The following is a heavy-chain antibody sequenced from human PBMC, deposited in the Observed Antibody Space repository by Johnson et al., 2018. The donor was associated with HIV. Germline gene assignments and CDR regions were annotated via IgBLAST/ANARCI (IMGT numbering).Heavy chain of an antibody. CDR3: ARDFVAFGECTAFDI. J-gene: IGHJ3*02. Sequence: VQLVESGGRVVRPGGSLRLSCVASGFMFADYGMSWVRQVPGTGLAWVSGVNWNGGSTGYADSAQGRFTISRDNAKNSLYLQMNRLRAEDTALYYCARDFVAFGECTAFDIWGQGTRVTVSS. V-gene: IGHV3-20*04. CDR1: GFMFADYG. CDR2: VNWNGGST. D-gene: IGHD3-10*01.